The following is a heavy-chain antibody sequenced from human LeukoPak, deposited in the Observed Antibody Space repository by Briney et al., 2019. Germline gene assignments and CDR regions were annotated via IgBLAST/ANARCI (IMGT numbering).Heavy chain of an antibody. CDR1: GGSISNYY. CDR3: ARGLGRLGPYDYVWGSYRTKSNWFDP. CDR2: INHSGST. V-gene: IGHV4-34*01. Sequence: PSETLSLTCTVSGGSISNYYWSWIRQPPGKGLEWIGEINHSGSTNYNPSLKSRVTISVDTSKNQFSLKLSSVTAADTAVYYCARGLGRLGPYDYVWGSYRTKSNWFDPWGQGTLVTVSS. D-gene: IGHD3-16*02. J-gene: IGHJ5*02.